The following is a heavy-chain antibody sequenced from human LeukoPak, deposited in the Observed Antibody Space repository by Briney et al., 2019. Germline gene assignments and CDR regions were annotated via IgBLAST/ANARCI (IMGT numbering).Heavy chain of an antibody. J-gene: IGHJ4*02. CDR1: GGSISSYY. CDR3: ARSRDGSGSYLDY. CDR2: IYYSGST. Sequence: SETLSLTCTVSGGSISSYYWSWIRPPPGKGLEWIGYIYYSGSTNYNPSLKSRVTISVDTSKNQFSLKLSSVTAADTAVYYCARSRDGSGSYLDYWGQGTLVTVSS. D-gene: IGHD3-10*01. V-gene: IGHV4-59*01.